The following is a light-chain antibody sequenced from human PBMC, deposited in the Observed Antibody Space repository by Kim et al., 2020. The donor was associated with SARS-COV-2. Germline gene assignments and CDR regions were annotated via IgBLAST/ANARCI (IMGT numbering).Light chain of an antibody. CDR3: QAWDSGLF. CDR1: DLGDKY. Sequence: SVSAGQKAGMTCSGDDLGDKYVAWYQQKPGQSPVLVIYQDKKRPPEIPERFSGSNSGNTATLTISGTQALDEADYFCQAWDSGLFFGGGTKLTVL. CDR2: QDK. V-gene: IGLV3-1*01. J-gene: IGLJ2*01.